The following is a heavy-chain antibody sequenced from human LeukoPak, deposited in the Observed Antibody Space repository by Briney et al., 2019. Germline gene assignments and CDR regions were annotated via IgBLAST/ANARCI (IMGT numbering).Heavy chain of an antibody. CDR1: GYTFTGYY. V-gene: IGHV1-2*04. CDR3: ARGPGPETKNWGSWYFDL. Sequence: ASVKVSCKASGYTFTGYYMHWVRQAPGQGLEWMGWINPNSGGTNYAQKFQGWVTMTRDTSISTAYMELSRLRSDDTAVYYCARGPGPETKNWGSWYFDLWGRGTLVTVSS. D-gene: IGHD7-27*01. CDR2: INPNSGGT. J-gene: IGHJ2*01.